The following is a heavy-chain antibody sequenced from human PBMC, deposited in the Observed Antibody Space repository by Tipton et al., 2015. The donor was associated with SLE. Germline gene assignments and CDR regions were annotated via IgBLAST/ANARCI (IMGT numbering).Heavy chain of an antibody. V-gene: IGHV3-21*03. CDR1: GFTFSSYS. J-gene: IGHJ5*02. CDR2: ISSSSSYI. Sequence: SLRLSCAASGFTFSSYSMNWVRQAPGKGLEWVSSISSSSSYIYYADSVKGRFTISRDNAKNSLYLQMNSLRAEDTAVYYCAREGDYGGNSGWFDPWGQGTLVTVSS. CDR3: AREGDYGGNSGWFDP. D-gene: IGHD4-23*01.